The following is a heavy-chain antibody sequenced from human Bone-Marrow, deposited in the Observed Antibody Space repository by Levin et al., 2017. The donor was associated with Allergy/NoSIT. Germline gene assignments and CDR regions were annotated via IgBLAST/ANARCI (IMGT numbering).Heavy chain of an antibody. CDR3: VGEYYYGSASYVTKPYMDV. J-gene: IGHJ6*03. CDR2: INHSGST. Sequence: SETLSLTCAVSGGSFGGYFWTWIRQTPGKGLEWIGEINHSGSTTYNPSLKSRVTMSVDTSKKQFSLNLTSVTAADTAVYYCVGEYYYGSASYVTKPYMDVWGKGTTVTVSS. CDR1: GGSFGGYF. D-gene: IGHD3-10*01. V-gene: IGHV4-34*01.